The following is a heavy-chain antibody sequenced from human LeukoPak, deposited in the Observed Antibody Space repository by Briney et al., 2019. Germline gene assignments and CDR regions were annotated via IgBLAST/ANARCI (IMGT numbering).Heavy chain of an antibody. CDR3: ARLGCSSTSCYGGAYFDY. CDR2: IYPGDSDT. Sequence: GESLKISCKGSGYRFTSYWIGWVRQMPGKGLEWMGIIYPGDSDTRYSPSFQGQVTISADKSIGTAYLQWSSLKASDTAMYYCARLGCSSTSCYGGAYFDYWGQGTLVTVSS. D-gene: IGHD2-2*01. CDR1: GYRFTSYW. J-gene: IGHJ4*02. V-gene: IGHV5-51*01.